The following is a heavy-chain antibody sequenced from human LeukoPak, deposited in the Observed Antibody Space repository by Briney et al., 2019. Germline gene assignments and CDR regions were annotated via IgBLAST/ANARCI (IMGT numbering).Heavy chain of an antibody. V-gene: IGHV3-21*04. CDR1: GFTFSNYT. D-gene: IGHD2-2*02. CDR3: AKDFRCSSTSCYTGFDY. CDR2: ISSCSSYI. J-gene: IGHJ4*02. Sequence: GGSLRLSCAASGFTFSNYTMNWVRQAPGKGLEWVSSISSCSSYIYYADSLKGRFTISRDNAKDSLYLQMNSLRAEDTALYYCAKDFRCSSTSCYTGFDYWGQGTLVTVSS.